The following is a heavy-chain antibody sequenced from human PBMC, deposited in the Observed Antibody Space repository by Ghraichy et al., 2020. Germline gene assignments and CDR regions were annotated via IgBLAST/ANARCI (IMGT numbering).Heavy chain of an antibody. D-gene: IGHD5-12*01. J-gene: IGHJ4*02. Sequence: GASLRLSCAASGFTFSSYWMTWVRQAPGKGLEWVANIKQDGIEIYYVDSVKGRFTISRDNAKNSLYLRMNSLRAEDTAVYYCARDQLRPYATAHFDLWGEGTLVTVSS. CDR2: IKQDGIEI. CDR3: ARDQLRPYATAHFDL. CDR1: GFTFSSYW. V-gene: IGHV3-7*01.